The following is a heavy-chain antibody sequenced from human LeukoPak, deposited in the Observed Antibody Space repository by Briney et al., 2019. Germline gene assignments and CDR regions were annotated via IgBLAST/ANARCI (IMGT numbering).Heavy chain of an antibody. J-gene: IGHJ6*02. CDR2: TNPSGGST. CDR1: GYNFISYY. D-gene: IGHD2-8*01. V-gene: IGHV1-46*01. Sequence: GASVKVSCKASGYNFISYYMHWVRQAPGQGLEWMGITNPSGGSTSYAQKFQDRVTMTRDTSTSTVYMGLSSLKSEDTAVYYCAREDVVLVDAVRYYYYGMDVWGQGTTVTVSS. CDR3: AREDVVLVDAVRYYYYGMDV.